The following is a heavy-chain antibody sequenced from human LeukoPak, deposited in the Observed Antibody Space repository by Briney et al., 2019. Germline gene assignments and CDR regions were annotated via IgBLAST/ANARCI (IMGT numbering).Heavy chain of an antibody. CDR3: ARLQEMGAGKVTTSFYFDP. D-gene: IGHD4-11*01. CDR1: GGSISSSSYY. Sequence: SETLSLTCTVPGGSISSSSYYWGWIRQPPGQGLEWIGSIYYSGSTYYNPSLKSRVTISVDTSKNQFSLKLSSVTAADTAVYYCARLQEMGAGKVTTSFYFDPWGQGTLVTVSS. V-gene: IGHV4-39*01. J-gene: IGHJ5*02. CDR2: IYYSGST.